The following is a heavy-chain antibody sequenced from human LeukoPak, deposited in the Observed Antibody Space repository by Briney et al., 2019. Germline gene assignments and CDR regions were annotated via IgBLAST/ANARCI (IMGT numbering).Heavy chain of an antibody. Sequence: GGSLRLSCAASGFTFSSYAMHWVSQAPGKGLEWVAVMSYDGSNKYYADSVKGRFTISRDNSKNTLYLQMNSLRAEDTAVYYCAGPKYSSSSYFDYWGQGTLVTVSS. CDR1: GFTFSSYA. CDR3: AGPKYSSSSYFDY. CDR2: MSYDGSNK. D-gene: IGHD6-6*01. J-gene: IGHJ4*02. V-gene: IGHV3-30-3*01.